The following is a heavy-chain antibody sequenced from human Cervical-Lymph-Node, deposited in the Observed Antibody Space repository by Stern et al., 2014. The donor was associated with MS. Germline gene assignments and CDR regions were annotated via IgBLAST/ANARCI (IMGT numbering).Heavy chain of an antibody. CDR3: ARDVSSSPDAFDT. CDR1: GDSVSSNRAT. CDR2: TYHRTRWYY. J-gene: IGHJ3*02. Sequence: VQLVESGPGLVKPSQTLSLTCALSGDSVSSNRATWSWIRQSPSRGLEWLGRTYHRTRWYYDYAVSVKSRVTISPDTSKNQFSLWLNSVTPEDTAVYYCARDVSSSPDAFDTWGQGTMVTVSS. D-gene: IGHD6-6*01. V-gene: IGHV6-1*01.